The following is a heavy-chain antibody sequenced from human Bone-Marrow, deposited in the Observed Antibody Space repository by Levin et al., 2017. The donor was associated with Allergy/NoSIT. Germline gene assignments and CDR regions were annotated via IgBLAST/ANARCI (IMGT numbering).Heavy chain of an antibody. Sequence: GGSLRLSCSVSGFSFRDYWMSWVRQAPGKGLEWVANIKEDGSEKLSADSVKGRFIISRENGKNSLYLQMNSLRVEDMAVYYCARARRTASTPEFFDFWGQGTLVTVSS. CDR2: IKEDGSEK. D-gene: IGHD2-21*02. J-gene: IGHJ4*02. V-gene: IGHV3-7*01. CDR3: ARARRTASTPEFFDF. CDR1: GFSFRDYW.